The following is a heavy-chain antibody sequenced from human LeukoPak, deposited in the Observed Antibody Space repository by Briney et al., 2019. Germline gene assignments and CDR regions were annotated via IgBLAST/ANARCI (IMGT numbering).Heavy chain of an antibody. CDR1: GFTFSNYA. Sequence: GGSLRLSCAASGFTFSNYAIHWVRQAPGKGLDWVAAISYDGSKKYYADSVKGRFTISRDKSKNTLYLQMNSLRAEDTAVYYCASGDALLFDCWGQGTLVTVSS. J-gene: IGHJ4*02. CDR3: ASGDALLFDC. V-gene: IGHV3-30*04. CDR2: ISYDGSKK.